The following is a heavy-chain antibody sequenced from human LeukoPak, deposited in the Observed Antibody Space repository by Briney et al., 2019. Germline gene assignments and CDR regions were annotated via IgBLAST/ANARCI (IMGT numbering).Heavy chain of an antibody. J-gene: IGHJ4*02. CDR3: AGGLNPWVVPAAMPY. V-gene: IGHV1-18*01. Sequence: ASVKVSCQASGYTFTSYGISWVRQAPGQGLEWMGWISAYNGNTNYAQKLQGRVTMTTDTSTSTAYMELRSLRSDDTAVYYCAGGLNPWVVPAAMPYWGQGTLVTVSS. CDR1: GYTFTSYG. CDR2: ISAYNGNT. D-gene: IGHD2-2*01.